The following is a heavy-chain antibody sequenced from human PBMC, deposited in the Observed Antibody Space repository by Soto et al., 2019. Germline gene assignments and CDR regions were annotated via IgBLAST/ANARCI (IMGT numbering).Heavy chain of an antibody. V-gene: IGHV3-7*03. CDR3: ARNPPMTRGNGMDV. CDR1: GFTSSIYW. D-gene: IGHD3-10*01. J-gene: IGHJ6*02. Sequence: EVQLVEAGGGLVQPGGSLRLSCAASGFTSSIYWMSWVRQAPGKGLEWVANMKQDGIEKYYVDSGKCRCTISRDNAKNSLYLQMNSLRAEDTAVYYCARNPPMTRGNGMDVGGQGTTATASS. CDR2: MKQDGIEK.